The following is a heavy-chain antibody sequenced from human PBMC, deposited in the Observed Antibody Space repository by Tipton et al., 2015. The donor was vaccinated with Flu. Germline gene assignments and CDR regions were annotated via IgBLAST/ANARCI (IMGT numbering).Heavy chain of an antibody. D-gene: IGHD5-24*01. Sequence: LRLSCTVSGGSISSSTHYWSWIRQPAGKGLEWIGRIYISGSTDYNPSLKSRVTMSVDTSKSQFSLKLSSVTAADTAVYYCARGLRDGYNPHDAFDIWGQGTMVTVSS. CDR2: IYISGST. CDR3: ARGLRDGYNPHDAFDI. CDR1: GGSISSSTHY. J-gene: IGHJ3*02. V-gene: IGHV4-61*02.